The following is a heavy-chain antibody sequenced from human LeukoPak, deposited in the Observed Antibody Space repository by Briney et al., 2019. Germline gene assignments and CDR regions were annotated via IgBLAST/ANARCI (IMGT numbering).Heavy chain of an antibody. CDR1: GFTFSSYG. CDR3: TREDHSNYNY. V-gene: IGHV3-33*01. Sequence: GGSLRLSCAASGFTFSSYGMHWVRRAPGKGLEWVAVILSDGSKEFYTDSVKGRFTISRDNSKNTLYLQMNSLRAEDTAVYYCTREDHSNYNYWGQGTLVTVSS. J-gene: IGHJ4*02. CDR2: ILSDGSKE. D-gene: IGHD4-11*01.